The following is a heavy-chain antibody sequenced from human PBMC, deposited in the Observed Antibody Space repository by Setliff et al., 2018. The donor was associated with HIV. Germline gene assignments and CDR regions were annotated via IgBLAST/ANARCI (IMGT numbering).Heavy chain of an antibody. CDR2: INHSGST. Sequence: SETLSLTCTVSGGSISSYYWSWIRQPPGKGLEWTGEINHSGSTNYNPSLKRRLTIALDTSKNQISLKLNSVTAADAAVYYCARDGGSSTWGSGAFDVWGQGTVVTVSS. CDR1: GGSISSYY. V-gene: IGHV4-59*01. CDR3: ARDGGSSTWGSGAFDV. D-gene: IGHD7-27*01. J-gene: IGHJ3*01.